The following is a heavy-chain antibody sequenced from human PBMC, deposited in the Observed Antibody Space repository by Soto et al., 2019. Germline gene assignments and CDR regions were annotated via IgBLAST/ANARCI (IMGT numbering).Heavy chain of an antibody. CDR1: GGSISSHY. CDR2: IYYSGST. Sequence: ASETLSLTCTVSGGSISSHYWSWIRQPTGKGLEWIGYIYYSGSTNYNPSLKSRVTISVDTSKNQFSLKLSSVTAADTAVYYCARLPGGYYDFWSGPHLRPWEHVDVWGKGTTVTVSS. V-gene: IGHV4-59*08. J-gene: IGHJ6*04. CDR3: ARLPGGYYDFWSGPHLRPWEHVDV. D-gene: IGHD3-3*01.